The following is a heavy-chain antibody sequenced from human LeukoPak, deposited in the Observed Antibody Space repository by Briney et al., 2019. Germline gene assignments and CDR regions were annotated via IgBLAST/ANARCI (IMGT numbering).Heavy chain of an antibody. V-gene: IGHV1-2*02. CDR2: INPNSGGT. Sequence: GASVKVSCKASGYTLTGYYMHWVRQAPGQGLEWMGWINPNSGGTNYAQKFQGRVTMTRDTSISTAYMELSRLRSDDTAVYYCARGRLVVVPAAINRFDPWGQGTLVTVSS. D-gene: IGHD2-2*01. J-gene: IGHJ5*02. CDR3: ARGRLVVVPAAINRFDP. CDR1: GYTLTGYY.